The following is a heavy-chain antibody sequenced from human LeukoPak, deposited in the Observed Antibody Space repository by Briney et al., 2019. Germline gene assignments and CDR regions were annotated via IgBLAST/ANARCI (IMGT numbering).Heavy chain of an antibody. CDR2: IKSKTDGGTT. D-gene: IGHD2-21*02. CDR1: GFTFSNAW. Sequence: GGSLRLSCAASGFTFSNAWMSWVRQAPGKGLEWVGRIKSKTDGGTTDYAAPVKGRFTISRDDSKNTLYLQMNSLKTEDTAVYYCAREFDVVTAIPDDYWGQGTLVTVSS. CDR3: AREFDVVTAIPDDY. J-gene: IGHJ4*02. V-gene: IGHV3-15*01.